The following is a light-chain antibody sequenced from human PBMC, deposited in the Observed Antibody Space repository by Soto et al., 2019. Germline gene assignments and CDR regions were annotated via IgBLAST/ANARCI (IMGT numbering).Light chain of an antibody. Sequence: IVMTQSATTISVYPGGGATLSCRASQSISGALAWYQQKPGQAPRLLIYGASTRATSFPARFSGSGSGTDFTLTISSLQSEDLAVYYCQQYNNWPWMFGQGTKVDIK. V-gene: IGKV3-15*01. CDR3: QQYNNWPWM. CDR1: QSISGA. CDR2: GAS. J-gene: IGKJ1*01.